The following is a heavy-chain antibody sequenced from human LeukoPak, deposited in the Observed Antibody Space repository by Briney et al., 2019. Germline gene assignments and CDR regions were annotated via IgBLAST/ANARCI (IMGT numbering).Heavy chain of an antibody. Sequence: ASVKVSCKASGYTFTGYYMHWVRQAPGQGLEWMGCINPNSGGTNYAQKFQGRVTMTRDTSISTAYMELSRLRSDDTAVYYCARWVWGYCSSTSCYRFDPWGQGTLVTVSS. D-gene: IGHD2-2*01. J-gene: IGHJ5*02. CDR3: ARWVWGYCSSTSCYRFDP. CDR1: GYTFTGYY. CDR2: INPNSGGT. V-gene: IGHV1-2*02.